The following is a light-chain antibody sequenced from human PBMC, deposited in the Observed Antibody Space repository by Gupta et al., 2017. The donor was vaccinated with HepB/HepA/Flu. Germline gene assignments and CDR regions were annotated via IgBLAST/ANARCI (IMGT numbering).Light chain of an antibody. Sequence: DIQMTQSPSSLSASVGDRVTITCQASQDIGNYLNWYQQKPGKAPKLLIYDASKVETGVPSRFSGSASGTDFTFTISSRQTEDVATYYWQQDYTLLTFGGGTKVEIK. J-gene: IGKJ4*01. V-gene: IGKV1-33*01. CDR1: QDIGNY. CDR3: QQDYTLLT. CDR2: DAS.